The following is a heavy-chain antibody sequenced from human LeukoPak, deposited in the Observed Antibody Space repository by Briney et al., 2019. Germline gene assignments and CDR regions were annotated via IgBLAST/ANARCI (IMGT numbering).Heavy chain of an antibody. D-gene: IGHD4-17*01. V-gene: IGHV1-8*03. CDR2: MNPNSGNT. J-gene: IGHJ6*03. CDR3: ARALRAPYYYYYMDV. Sequence: ASVKVSCKASGYTFTSYDINWVRQATGQGLEWMGWMNPNSGNTGYAQKLQGRVTITRNTSISTAYMELSSLRSEDTAVYYCARALRAPYYYYYMDVWGKGTTVTVSS. CDR1: GYTFTSYD.